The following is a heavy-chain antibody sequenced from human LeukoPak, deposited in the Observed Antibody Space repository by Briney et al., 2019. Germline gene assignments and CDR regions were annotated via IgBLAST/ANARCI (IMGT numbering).Heavy chain of an antibody. CDR1: GFTFSSYG. D-gene: IGHD6-19*01. J-gene: IGHJ6*03. Sequence: GGSLRLSCAASGFTFSSYGMHWVRQAPGKGLEWVAFIRYDGSNKYYADSVKGRFTISRDNSKNTLYLQMNSLRAEDTAVYYCAKDGQLDSSGWYGYYMDVWGKGTTVTVSS. CDR2: IRYDGSNK. V-gene: IGHV3-30*02. CDR3: AKDGQLDSSGWYGYYMDV.